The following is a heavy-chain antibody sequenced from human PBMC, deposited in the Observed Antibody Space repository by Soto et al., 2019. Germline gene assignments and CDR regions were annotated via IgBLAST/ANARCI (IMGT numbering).Heavy chain of an antibody. D-gene: IGHD2-15*01. V-gene: IGHV1-3*01. CDR2: INPDNGNT. J-gene: IGHJ5*02. CDR3: ARGIATGQRDP. Sequence: ASVKFSCKASGYTFTRYTMNWVRQAPGQRLEWMGWINPDNGNTKSSQKFQDRVIITRDTSASTAYMDLSSLRSEDTAVYYCARGIATGQRDPWGQGNLVTVSS. CDR1: GYTFTRYT.